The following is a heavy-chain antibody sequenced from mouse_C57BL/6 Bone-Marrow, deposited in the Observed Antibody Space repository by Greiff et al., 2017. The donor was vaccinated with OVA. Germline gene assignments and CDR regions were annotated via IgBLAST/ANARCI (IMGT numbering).Heavy chain of an antibody. D-gene: IGHD1-1*01. V-gene: IGHV1-22*01. CDR2: INPNNGGT. CDR1: GYTFTDYN. J-gene: IGHJ2*01. CDR3: AREAITTVVRYYFDY. Sequence: EVQLQQSGPELVKPGASVKMSCKASGYTFTDYNMHWVKQSHGKSLEWIGYINPNNGGTSYNQKFKGKATLTVNKSSSTAYMELRSLTSEDSAVYYCAREAITTVVRYYFDYWGQGTTLTVSS.